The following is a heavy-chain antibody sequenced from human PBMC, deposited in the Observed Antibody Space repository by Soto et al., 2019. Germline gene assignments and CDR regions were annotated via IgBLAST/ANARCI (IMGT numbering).Heavy chain of an antibody. Sequence: LRLSCAASGFTFRGYWMNWVRQAPGKGLVWVSHITTDGGSTNYADSVKGRFTISRDNAKDTLYLYMSSLRVDDTAVYYCARDRDIVGTSPLAYWGQGTLVTVSS. CDR1: GFTFRGYW. CDR2: ITTDGGST. J-gene: IGHJ4*02. CDR3: ARDRDIVGTSPLAY. D-gene: IGHD1-26*01. V-gene: IGHV3-74*01.